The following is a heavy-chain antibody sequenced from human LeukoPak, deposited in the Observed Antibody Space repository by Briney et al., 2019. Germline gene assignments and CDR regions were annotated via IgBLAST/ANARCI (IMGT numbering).Heavy chain of an antibody. CDR1: GFMFRDYW. CDR3: GRWGITAALDR. Sequence: GGSLRLSCAVSGFMFRDYWMAWVRQALGKGLEWVANIRPDGDDKYYVESVRGRFTISRDNAQNSLSLQMDSLRVEDSAVYHCGRWGITAALDRWGQGTLVSVSS. D-gene: IGHD2-2*01. CDR2: IRPDGDDK. J-gene: IGHJ5*02. V-gene: IGHV3-7*01.